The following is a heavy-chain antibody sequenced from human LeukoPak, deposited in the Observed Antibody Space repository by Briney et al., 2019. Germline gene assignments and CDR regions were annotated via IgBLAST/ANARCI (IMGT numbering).Heavy chain of an antibody. D-gene: IGHD4-11*01. J-gene: IGHJ6*03. CDR1: GYSISSGYY. Sequence: SETLSLTCTVSGYSISSGYYWGWIRQPPGKGLEWIGSIYHSGNTYYNPSLKSRVTISVDTSKNQFSLKLSSVTAADTAVYYCARDRELTRYYYDFMDVWGKGTTVTVSS. CDR3: ARDRELTRYYYDFMDV. CDR2: IYHSGNT. V-gene: IGHV4-38-2*02.